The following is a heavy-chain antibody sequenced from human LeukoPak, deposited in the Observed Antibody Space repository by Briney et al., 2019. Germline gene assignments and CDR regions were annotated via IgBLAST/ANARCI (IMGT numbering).Heavy chain of an antibody. V-gene: IGHV4-59*01. CDR1: GGSMSRYY. Sequence: SETLSLTCTVSGGSMSRYYWNWIRQPPGKGLEWIGYIYDSGSTNYNPSLKSRVTISVDTSKNQFSLKLSSVTAADTAVYYCARDRPRCSGGSCYSWWAFDIWGQGTMVTVSS. CDR2: IYDSGST. D-gene: IGHD2-15*01. CDR3: ARDRPRCSGGSCYSWWAFDI. J-gene: IGHJ3*02.